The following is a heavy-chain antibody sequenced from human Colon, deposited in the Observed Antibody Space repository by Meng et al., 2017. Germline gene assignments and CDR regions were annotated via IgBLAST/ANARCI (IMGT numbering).Heavy chain of an antibody. CDR2: IYYSGST. CDR1: GGAISSGGFY. V-gene: IGHV4-31*03. Sequence: HVQLEESVPVVVHPSQILARTCTVCGGAISSGGFYWRWLRHHPGKGLEWIGYIYYSGSTYDNPSHRSRVAISIATSKNQFSLKLTSVTAADTAVYFCARTNYGDYNWFDPWGQGTLVTVSS. CDR3: ARTNYGDYNWFDP. D-gene: IGHD4-17*01. J-gene: IGHJ5*02.